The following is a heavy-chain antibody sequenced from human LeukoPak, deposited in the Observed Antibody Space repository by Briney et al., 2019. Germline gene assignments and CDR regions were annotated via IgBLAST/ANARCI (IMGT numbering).Heavy chain of an antibody. J-gene: IGHJ4*02. CDR1: GGSISSSSYY. Sequence: SETLSLTCTVSGGSISSSSYYWGWIRQPPGKGLEWIGSIYYSGSTNYNPSLKSRVTISVDTSKNQFSLKLSSVTAADTAVYYCARDSGSYYFDYWGQGTLVTVSS. CDR2: IYYSGST. CDR3: ARDSGSYYFDY. V-gene: IGHV4-39*07. D-gene: IGHD1-26*01.